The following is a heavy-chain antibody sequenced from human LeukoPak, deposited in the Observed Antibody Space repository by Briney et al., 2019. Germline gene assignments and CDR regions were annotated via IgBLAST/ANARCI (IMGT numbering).Heavy chain of an antibody. Sequence: PGGPLRLSCAASGFTFTSYWMSWVRQAPGKGLEWVANIKYDGSEKYYVDSVKGRFTISRDNAKNSLYLQMNSLRAEDTAVYYCTRGAGTADWGQGTLVTVSS. J-gene: IGHJ4*02. CDR1: GFTFTSYW. CDR3: TRGAGTAD. CDR2: IKYDGSEK. D-gene: IGHD1-7*01. V-gene: IGHV3-7*01.